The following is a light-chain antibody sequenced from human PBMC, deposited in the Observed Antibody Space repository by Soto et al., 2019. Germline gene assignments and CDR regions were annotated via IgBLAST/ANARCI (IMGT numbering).Light chain of an antibody. CDR1: QSVGSN. J-gene: IGKJ1*01. CDR3: QQYNNWPPDRT. V-gene: IGKV3-15*01. Sequence: EIVMTQSPATLSVSPGERATLSCRASQSVGSNLAWYQQKPGQAPRLLIYGASTRATGIPARFSGSWSGTDFTLTISSLQSEDFEIYFCQQYNNWPPDRTFGQGTKVEIK. CDR2: GAS.